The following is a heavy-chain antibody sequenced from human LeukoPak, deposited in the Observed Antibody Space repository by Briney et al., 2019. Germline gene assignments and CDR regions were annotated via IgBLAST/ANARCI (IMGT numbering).Heavy chain of an antibody. CDR1: GYTFTGYF. J-gene: IGHJ4*02. CDR3: ARGHYDTSGYYHLDY. V-gene: IGHV1-2*02. Sequence: ASVKVSCKASGYTFTGYFMYWVRQAPGQGLEWMGWINPNSGATNYAQNFQGRVTMTRDTSISTAYMELRSDDTAVYYCARGHYDTSGYYHLDYWGQGTLVTVSS. D-gene: IGHD3-22*01. CDR2: INPNSGAT.